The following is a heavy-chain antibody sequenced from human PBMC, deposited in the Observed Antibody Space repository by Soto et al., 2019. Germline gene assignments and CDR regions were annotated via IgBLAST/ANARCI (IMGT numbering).Heavy chain of an antibody. D-gene: IGHD2-8*01. CDR1: GGTFSSYA. CDR3: ARDSAYCTNGVCYRGRNYYGMDV. V-gene: IGHV1-69*06. CDR2: IIPIFGTA. Sequence: SVKVSCKASGGTFSSYAISWVRQAPGQGLEWMGGIIPIFGTANYAQKFQGRVTITADKSTSTAYMELSSLRSEDTAVYYCARDSAYCTNGVCYRGRNYYGMDVWGQGTTVTVSS. J-gene: IGHJ6*02.